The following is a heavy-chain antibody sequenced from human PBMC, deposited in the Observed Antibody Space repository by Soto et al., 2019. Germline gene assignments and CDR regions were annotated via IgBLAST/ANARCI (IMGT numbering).Heavy chain of an antibody. CDR3: AHNQYSSGWFDY. D-gene: IGHD6-19*01. J-gene: IGHJ4*02. CDR2: IYWDDGE. CDR1: GFSFSTPGVG. Sequence: QITLKESGPTLVKPTQTLTLTCTFSGFSFSTPGVGVGWIRQPPGGPLEWLALIYWDDGERYSPSLKSRLTITKDTSKNQVVLTMANIDPVDTGTYYCAHNQYSSGWFDYWGQGSLVTVSS. V-gene: IGHV2-5*02.